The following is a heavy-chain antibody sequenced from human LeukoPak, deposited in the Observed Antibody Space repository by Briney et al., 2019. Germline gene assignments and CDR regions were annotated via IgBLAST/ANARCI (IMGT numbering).Heavy chain of an antibody. CDR3: ARGQGYGDAYDAFDI. Sequence: GSLRLSCAASGFTFSRNNMNGGRPAPGKGREWISYSSNKSSITYYADSVRGRFTISRNNAKNSLYLQMNSLRAEDTAVYYCARGQGYGDAYDAFDIWGQGTMVTVSS. J-gene: IGHJ3*02. D-gene: IGHD5-18*01. CDR1: GFTFSRNN. V-gene: IGHV3-48*04. CDR2: SSNKSSIT.